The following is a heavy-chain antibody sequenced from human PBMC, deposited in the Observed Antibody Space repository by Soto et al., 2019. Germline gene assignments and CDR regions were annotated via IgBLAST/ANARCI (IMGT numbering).Heavy chain of an antibody. CDR1: GFSFSSYE. J-gene: IGHJ4*02. D-gene: IGHD1-1*01. CDR3: ARGGRNENPFDY. V-gene: IGHV3-48*03. Sequence: PGGSLRLSGAASGFSFSSYEMNWVRQAPGKGLEWVSYISSSGSTIYYADSVKGRFTISRDNAKNSLYLQMNSLRAEDTAVYYCARGGRNENPFDYWGQGTLVTVSS. CDR2: ISSSGSTI.